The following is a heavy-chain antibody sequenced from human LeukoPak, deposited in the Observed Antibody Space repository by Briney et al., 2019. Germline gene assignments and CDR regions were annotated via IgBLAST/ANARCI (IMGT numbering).Heavy chain of an antibody. J-gene: IGHJ6*02. D-gene: IGHD3-3*01. V-gene: IGHV1-2*06. CDR1: GYTFTGYY. CDR3: ARDYGQGAYDFWSGYFKDYYYGMDV. Sequence: GASVTVSCTASGYTFTGYYMHWVRQAPGQGLEWMGRINPNSGGTNYAQKFQGRVTMTRDTSISTAYMELSRLRSDDTAVYYCARDYGQGAYDFWSGYFKDYYYGMDVWGQGTTVTVSS. CDR2: INPNSGGT.